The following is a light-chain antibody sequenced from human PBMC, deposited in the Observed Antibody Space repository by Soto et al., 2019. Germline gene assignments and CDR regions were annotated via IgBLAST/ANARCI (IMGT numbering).Light chain of an antibody. CDR2: EVT. J-gene: IGLJ1*01. CDR3: NSYTTLSNRV. CDR1: STDIGAYNY. Sequence: QSALTQPASVSGCPGQSITISCTGTSTDIGAYNYVSWYQQHPGKAPKLLIYEVTNRPSGVSNPFSGSKSGNTASLTISGLQAEDEANYYCNSYTTLSNRVFGTGTKVTVL. V-gene: IGLV2-14*01.